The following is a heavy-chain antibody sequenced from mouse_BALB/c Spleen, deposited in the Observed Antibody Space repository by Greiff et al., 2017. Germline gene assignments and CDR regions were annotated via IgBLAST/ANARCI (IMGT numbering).Heavy chain of an antibody. V-gene: IGHV2-9*02. CDR3: ARAGANGNYFDY. J-gene: IGHJ2*01. CDR1: GFSLTSYG. Sequence: QVHVKQSGPGLVAPSQSLSITCTVSGFSLTSYGVHWVRQPPGKGLEWLGVIWAGGSTNYNSALMSRLSISKDNSKSQVFLKMNSLQTDDTAMYYCARAGANGNYFDYWGQGTTLTVSS. D-gene: IGHD2-1*01. CDR2: IWAGGST.